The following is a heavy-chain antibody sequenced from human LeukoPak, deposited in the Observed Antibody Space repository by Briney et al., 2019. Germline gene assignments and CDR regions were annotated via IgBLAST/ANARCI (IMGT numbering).Heavy chain of an antibody. CDR1: GFTFSSYA. V-gene: IGHV3-66*01. D-gene: IGHD3-10*01. J-gene: IGHJ4*02. CDR3: ARLEYYYGSGSYNY. Sequence: GGSLRLSCAASGFTFSSYAMSWVRQAPGKGLEWVSVIYSGGSTYYADSVKGRFTISRDNSKNTLYLQMNSLRAEDTAVYYCARLEYYYGSGSYNYWGQGTLVTVSS. CDR2: IYSGGST.